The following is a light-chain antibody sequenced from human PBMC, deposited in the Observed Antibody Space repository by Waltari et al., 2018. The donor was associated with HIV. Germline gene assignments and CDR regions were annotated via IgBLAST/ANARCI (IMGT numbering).Light chain of an antibody. CDR3: HQYIRWPLT. CDR1: ESHSSN. J-gene: IGKJ4*02. CDR2: DTS. V-gene: IGKV3-15*01. Sequence: VVLTQFPATLSVSPGDTATLSCRASESHSSNLAWYQQKPGQPPRLLIHDTSTRATGVPARFGGSRSGTDFTLTISSLLPEDIAVYYCHQYIRWPLTFGGGTKVEIK.